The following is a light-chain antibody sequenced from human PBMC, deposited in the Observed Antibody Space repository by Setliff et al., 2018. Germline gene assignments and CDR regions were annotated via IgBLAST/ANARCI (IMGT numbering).Light chain of an antibody. Sequence: QAVVTQEPSLTVSPGGTVTLTCGSSTGTVTNDHYPYWFQQKPGQAPRTLIYDTSNKYSWTPARFSGSLLGGKAALTLSGAQPEDEADYYCMTSFFAARVLGGGTKVTVL. V-gene: IGLV7-46*01. CDR3: MTSFFAARV. J-gene: IGLJ3*02. CDR2: DTS. CDR1: TGTVTNDHY.